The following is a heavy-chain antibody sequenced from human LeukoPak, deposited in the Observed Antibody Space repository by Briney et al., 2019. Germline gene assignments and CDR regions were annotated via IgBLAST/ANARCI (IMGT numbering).Heavy chain of an antibody. Sequence: PSETLALTCTVSGGSISSYYWSWIRQPPGKGLEWIGYIYYSGGTNYNPSLKSRVTILVDTSKNQFSLKLSSVTAADTAVYYCASGVYYDSSGYYDAAYYFDYWGQGTLVTVSS. D-gene: IGHD3-22*01. J-gene: IGHJ4*02. V-gene: IGHV4-59*01. CDR2: IYYSGGT. CDR1: GGSISSYY. CDR3: ASGVYYDSSGYYDAAYYFDY.